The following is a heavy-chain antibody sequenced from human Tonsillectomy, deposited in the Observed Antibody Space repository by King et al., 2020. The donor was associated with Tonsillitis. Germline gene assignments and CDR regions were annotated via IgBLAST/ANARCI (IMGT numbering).Heavy chain of an antibody. D-gene: IGHD5-18*01. Sequence: VQLQESGPGLVKPSETLSLTCTVSGGSISSYYWSWIRQPPGKGLEWIGYIYYSGSTNYNPSLKSRVTISVDTSKNQFSLKLSSVTAADTAVYYCARGPFVDTATGFDPWGQGTLVTVSS. J-gene: IGHJ5*02. CDR3: ARGPFVDTATGFDP. V-gene: IGHV4-59*01. CDR1: GGSISSYY. CDR2: IYYSGST.